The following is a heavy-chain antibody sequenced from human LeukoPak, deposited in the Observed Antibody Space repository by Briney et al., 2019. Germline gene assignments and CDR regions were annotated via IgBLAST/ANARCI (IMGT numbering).Heavy chain of an antibody. Sequence: GASVKVSCKASGYTFTSYYMHWVRQAPGQGLEWMGIINPSGGSTSYAQKFQGRVTMTRDMSTSTVYMELSSLRSEDTAVYYCARDEYCSGGSCYYSMDVWGKGTTVTVSS. CDR1: GYTFTSYY. CDR3: ARDEYCSGGSCYYSMDV. CDR2: INPSGGST. D-gene: IGHD2-15*01. J-gene: IGHJ6*03. V-gene: IGHV1-46*01.